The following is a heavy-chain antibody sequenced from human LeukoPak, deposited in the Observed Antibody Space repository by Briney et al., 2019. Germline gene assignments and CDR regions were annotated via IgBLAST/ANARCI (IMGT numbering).Heavy chain of an antibody. D-gene: IGHD1-26*01. CDR1: GFTFSSDG. V-gene: IGHV3-33*01. CDR3: ARDYGSYGAYFDY. J-gene: IGHJ4*02. CDR2: IWYDGSNK. Sequence: GGSLRLSCAASGFTFSSDGMHWVRQAPGEGLEWVAVIWYDGSNKYYAASVKGRFTISRDNSKNTLYLQMNSLRAEDTAVYYCARDYGSYGAYFDYWGQGTLVTVSS.